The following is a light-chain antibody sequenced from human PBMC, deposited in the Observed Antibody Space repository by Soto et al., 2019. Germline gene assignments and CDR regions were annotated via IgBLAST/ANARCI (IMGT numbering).Light chain of an antibody. CDR1: SSNIGGNT. CDR3: AAWEDSLNAVV. V-gene: IGLV1-44*01. CDR2: SNN. J-gene: IGLJ2*01. Sequence: QLVLTQPPSASGTPGQRGTISCSGSSSNIGGNTVNWYQQLPGTAPRVLIYSNNQRPSGVPDRFSGSKSGTSASLAISGLKSEDEAAYYCAAWEDSLNAVVCGGGTKVTVL.